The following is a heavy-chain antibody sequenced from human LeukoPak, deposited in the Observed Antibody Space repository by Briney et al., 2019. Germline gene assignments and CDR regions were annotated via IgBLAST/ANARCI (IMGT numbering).Heavy chain of an antibody. V-gene: IGHV3-74*01. CDR1: GFTFSSYW. J-gene: IGHJ5*02. Sequence: PGGSLRLSCAASGFTFSSYWMHWVHQAPGKGLVWVSRINSDGSSTSYADSVKGRFTISRDNAKNTLYLQMNSLRAEDTAVYYCARVTPLNWFDPWGQGTLVTVSS. CDR2: INSDGSST. CDR3: ARVTPLNWFDP.